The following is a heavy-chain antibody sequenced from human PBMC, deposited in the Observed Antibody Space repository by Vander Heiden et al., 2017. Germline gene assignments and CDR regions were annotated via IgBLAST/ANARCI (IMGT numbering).Heavy chain of an antibody. Sequence: QLQLQESGPGLVKPSETLSLTCTVSGGSISSSSYYWGWIRQPPGKGLEWIGSIYYSGSTYYNPSLKSRVTISVDTSKNQFSLKLSSVTAADTAVYYCARSIQLWFYYYYYGMDVWGQGTTVTVSS. D-gene: IGHD5-18*01. CDR3: ARSIQLWFYYYYYGMDV. V-gene: IGHV4-39*01. CDR1: GGSISSSSYY. J-gene: IGHJ6*02. CDR2: IYYSGST.